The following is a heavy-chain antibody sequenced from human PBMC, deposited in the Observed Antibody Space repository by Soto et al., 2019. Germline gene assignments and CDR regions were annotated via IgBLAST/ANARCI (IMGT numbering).Heavy chain of an antibody. J-gene: IGHJ3*01. CDR2: ISGDGSAT. V-gene: IGHV3-23*04. CDR3: AKTRLYDNNDYHRDGFDV. D-gene: IGHD5-12*01. CDR1: GLTVSGKKY. Sequence: DVQLVESGGGLIQPGGSLRLSCAAFGLTVSGKKYISWVRQAPGKGLEWVSGISGDGSATSYADSLKGRFTVSRDNSKDTLFLQMNTLRVEDTAVYYCAKTRLYDNNDYHRDGFDVWGPGTAVTVS.